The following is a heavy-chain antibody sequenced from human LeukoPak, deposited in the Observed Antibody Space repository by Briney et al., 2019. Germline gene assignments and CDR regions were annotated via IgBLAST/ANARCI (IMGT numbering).Heavy chain of an antibody. CDR3: ARASTGGATEGGTSDY. V-gene: IGHV3-30-3*01. Sequence: PGRSLRLSCAASGFTFSSYAMHWVRQAPGKGLEWVAVISYDGSNKYYADSVKGRFTISRGNSKNTLYLQMNSLRAEDTAVYYCARASTGGATEGGTSDYWGQGTLVTVSS. CDR1: GFTFSSYA. CDR2: ISYDGSNK. J-gene: IGHJ4*02. D-gene: IGHD1/OR15-1a*01.